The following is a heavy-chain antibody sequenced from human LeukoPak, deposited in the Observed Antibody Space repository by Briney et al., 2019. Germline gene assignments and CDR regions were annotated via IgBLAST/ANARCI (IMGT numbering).Heavy chain of an antibody. V-gene: IGHV3-53*01. CDR2: ISDSGNT. Sequence: GGSLRLSCAASGFTFNHAWMTWVRQAPGKGLEWVSAISDSGNTYHADSVKGRFTISRDSSKNTLFLQMNSLRPEDAAVYYCAKAPVTTCRGAYCYPFDYWGQGTLVTVSS. CDR3: AKAPVTTCRGAYCYPFDY. J-gene: IGHJ4*02. D-gene: IGHD2-21*01. CDR1: GFTFNHAW.